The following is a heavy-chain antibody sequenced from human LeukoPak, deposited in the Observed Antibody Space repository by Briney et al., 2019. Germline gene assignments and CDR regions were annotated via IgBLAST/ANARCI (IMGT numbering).Heavy chain of an antibody. D-gene: IGHD6-19*01. V-gene: IGHV4-39*07. Sequence: SETLSLTCTVSGGSISSSSYYWGWIRQPPGKGLEWIGSIYYSGSTYYNPSLKSRVTISVDTSKNQFSLKLSSVTAADTTIYYCARRRVAGTFDSWGPGTLVTVFS. CDR3: ARRRVAGTFDS. J-gene: IGHJ4*02. CDR2: IYYSGST. CDR1: GGSISSSSYY.